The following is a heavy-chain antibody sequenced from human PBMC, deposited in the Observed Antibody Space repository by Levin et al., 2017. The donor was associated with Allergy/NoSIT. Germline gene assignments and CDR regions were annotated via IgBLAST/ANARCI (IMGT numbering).Heavy chain of an antibody. D-gene: IGHD2/OR15-2a*01. V-gene: IGHV3-66*01. J-gene: IGHJ4*02. CDR2: IYSGGTT. CDR3: ASRVLGSISDSQFDY. Sequence: GGSLRLSCAASGFTVSSNYMSWVRQAPGKGLEWVSVIYSGGTTYYADSVKGRFSISRDNSKNTLYLQMNSLRAEDTAVYYCASRVLGSISDSQFDYWGQGTLVTVSS. CDR1: GFTVSSNY.